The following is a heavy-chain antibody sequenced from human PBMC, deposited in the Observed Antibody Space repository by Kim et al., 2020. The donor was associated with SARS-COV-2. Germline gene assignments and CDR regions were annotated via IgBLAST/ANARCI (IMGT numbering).Heavy chain of an antibody. Sequence: SETLSLTCTVSGGSISSSSYYWGWIRQPPGKGLEWIGSIYYSGSTYYNPSLKSRVTISVDTSKNQFSLKLSSVTAADTAVYYCAREGGSYANWFDPWGQGTLGTVSS. CDR2: IYYSGST. CDR3: AREGGSYANWFDP. CDR1: GGSISSSSYY. J-gene: IGHJ5*02. V-gene: IGHV4-39*02. D-gene: IGHD1-26*01.